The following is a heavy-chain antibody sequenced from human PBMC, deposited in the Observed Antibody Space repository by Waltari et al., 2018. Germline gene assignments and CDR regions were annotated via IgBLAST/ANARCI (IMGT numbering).Heavy chain of an antibody. V-gene: IGHV4-4*07. CDR1: GASISSSY. Sequence: QVQLQEPGPGLVKPSETLSLTCTVSGASISSSYWHWIRKPAGKGLEWIGRFHASGSADYNPSLKSRVTMSVDTSKNQFSLKLSSVTAADTAVYYCARHPNRYFDLWGRGTLVTVSS. CDR2: FHASGSA. CDR3: ARHPNRYFDL. J-gene: IGHJ2*01.